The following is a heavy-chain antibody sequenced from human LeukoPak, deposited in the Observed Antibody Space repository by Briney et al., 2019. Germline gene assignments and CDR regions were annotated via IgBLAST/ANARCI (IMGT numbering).Heavy chain of an antibody. J-gene: IGHJ4*02. CDR1: GFTFSSYS. CDR2: ISDSSRTI. Sequence: PGGSLRLSCAASGFTFSSYSMSWVRQAPGKGLEWLSYISDSSRTIYYADSVKGRFTISRDNAKNSVYLQMNSLRAEDTAVYYCARLGRYYYDSSGYYYRHPTYFDYWGQGTLVTVSS. CDR3: ARLGRYYYDSSGYYYRHPTYFDY. V-gene: IGHV3-48*01. D-gene: IGHD3-22*01.